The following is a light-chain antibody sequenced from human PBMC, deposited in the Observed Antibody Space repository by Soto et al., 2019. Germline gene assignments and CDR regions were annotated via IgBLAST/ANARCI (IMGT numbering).Light chain of an antibody. CDR2: GNS. CDR3: QSYDSSLSGWV. Sequence: QSVLTQPPSVSGAPGQRVTISCTGSSSNIGAGYNVHWYQQLPGTAPKLLIFGNSNRPSGVPDRFSGSKSGTSASLAITGLEAEDEAEYYCQSYDSSLSGWVFGGETKLTVL. J-gene: IGLJ3*02. V-gene: IGLV1-40*01. CDR1: SSNIGAGYN.